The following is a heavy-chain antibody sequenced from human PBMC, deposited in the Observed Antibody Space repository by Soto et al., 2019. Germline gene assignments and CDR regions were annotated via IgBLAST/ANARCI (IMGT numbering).Heavy chain of an antibody. V-gene: IGHV1-24*01. CDR3: ATVHTSITGNRHYYYYGMDV. CDR2: FDPEDGET. CDR1: GYTLTELS. D-gene: IGHD1-20*01. J-gene: IGHJ6*02. Sequence: QVQLVQSGAEVKKPGASVKVSCKVSGYTLTELSMHWVRQAPGKGLEWMGGFDPEDGETIYAQKFQGRVTMTEDTSTDTAYMELSSLRSEDTAVYYCATVHTSITGNRHYYYYGMDVWGQGTTVTVSS.